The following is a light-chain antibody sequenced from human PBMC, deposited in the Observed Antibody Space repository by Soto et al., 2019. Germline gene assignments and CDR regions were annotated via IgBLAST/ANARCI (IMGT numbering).Light chain of an antibody. J-gene: IGKJ1*01. CDR3: QQYNNYPGT. CDR2: GAS. V-gene: IGKV1-16*01. Sequence: DIQMTQSPSSLSASVGDRVTITCRVSQGISNSLAWFQQKPGQAPKSLIYGASVLESGVPSRFSGSGSGADFTLTISSLQPEDFATYYCQQYNNYPGTFGQGTKIEI. CDR1: QGISNS.